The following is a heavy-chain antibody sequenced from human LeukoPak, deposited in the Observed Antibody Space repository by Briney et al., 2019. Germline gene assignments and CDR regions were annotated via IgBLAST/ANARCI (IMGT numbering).Heavy chain of an antibody. V-gene: IGHV1-18*01. CDR2: ISAYNGNT. J-gene: IGHJ6*03. CDR3: ARLTFGGVIVTYYYYMDV. Sequence: ASVKVSCKASGYTFTSYGISWVRQAPGQGLEWMGWISAYNGNTNYAQKLQGRVTMTTDTSTSTAYMELRSLRSDDTAVYYCARLTFGGVIVTYYYYMDVWGKGTTVTISS. D-gene: IGHD3-16*02. CDR1: GYTFTSYG.